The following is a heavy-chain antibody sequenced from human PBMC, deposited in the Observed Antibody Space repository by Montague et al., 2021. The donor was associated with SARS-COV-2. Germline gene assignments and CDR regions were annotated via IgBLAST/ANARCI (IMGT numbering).Heavy chain of an antibody. V-gene: IGHV4-34*01. CDR3: ARHMGHVLVSVTGANWFDP. J-gene: IGHJ5*02. CDR2: INHSGST. D-gene: IGHD5/OR15-5a*01. CDR1: GGSFTNYY. Sequence: SETLSLTCAVRGGSFTNYYWNWIRQSPGKGLETLGEINHSGSTNYNPSLKSRVTISVDMSKSQVSLNLTSVTAADTAIYYCARHMGHVLVSVTGANWFDPWGQGTLVTVSS.